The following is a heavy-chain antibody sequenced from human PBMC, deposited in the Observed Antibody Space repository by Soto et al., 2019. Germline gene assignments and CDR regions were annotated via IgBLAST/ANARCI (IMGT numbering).Heavy chain of an antibody. J-gene: IGHJ6*04. CDR1: GGSISSSSYY. D-gene: IGHD2-2*01. V-gene: IGHV4-39*01. Sequence: SETLSLTCTVSGGSISSSSYYWGWIRQPPGKGLEWIGSIYYSGSTYYNPSLKSRVTISVDTSKNQFSLKLSSVTAADTAVYYCARLGGSCICTSCYYYYYGMYGWGKGSTV. CDR2: IYYSGST. CDR3: ARLGGSCICTSCYYYYYGMYG.